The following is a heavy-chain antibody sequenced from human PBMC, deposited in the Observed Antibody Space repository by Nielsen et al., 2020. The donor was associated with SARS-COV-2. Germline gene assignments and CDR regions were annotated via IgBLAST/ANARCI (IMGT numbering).Heavy chain of an antibody. CDR2: ISYDGSNK. Sequence: GGSLRLSCAAPGFTFSSYAMHWVRQAPGKGLEWVAVISYDGSNKYYADSVKGRFTISRDNSKNTLYLQMNSLRAEDTAVYYCARDLGVYSYSDYWGQGTLVTVSS. J-gene: IGHJ4*02. CDR3: ARDLGVYSYSDY. CDR1: GFTFSSYA. D-gene: IGHD5-18*01. V-gene: IGHV3-30-3*01.